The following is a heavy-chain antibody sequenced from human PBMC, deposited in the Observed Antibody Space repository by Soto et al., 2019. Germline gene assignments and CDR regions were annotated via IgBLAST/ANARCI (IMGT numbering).Heavy chain of an antibody. CDR3: ARGGYCSGGSCLDGMDI. Sequence: GGSLRLSCGVAGFTLSRYTMHWVRQAPGKGLEWVGLILSDGSAKYYADSVKGRFTISGDDSLYLEMTSLRGEDTAVYYCARGGYCSGGSCLDGMDIWGQGTTVTVSS. D-gene: IGHD2-15*01. CDR1: GFTLSRYT. CDR2: ILSDGSAK. J-gene: IGHJ6*02. V-gene: IGHV3-30-3*01.